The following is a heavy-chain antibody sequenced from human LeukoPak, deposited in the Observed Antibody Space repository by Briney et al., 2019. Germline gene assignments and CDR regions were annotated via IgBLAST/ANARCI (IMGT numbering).Heavy chain of an antibody. Sequence: GGSLRLSCVASGFTFSSYSMNWVRQAPGKGPEWVSSISGSGRTTYDTDSVKGRFTTSRDNAKNSLYLQMNSLRPEDTAVYFCTRDIRLTTDRDAFDIWGQGTMVTVSS. D-gene: IGHD1-14*01. V-gene: IGHV3-21*01. CDR2: ISGSGRTT. J-gene: IGHJ3*02. CDR1: GFTFSSYS. CDR3: TRDIRLTTDRDAFDI.